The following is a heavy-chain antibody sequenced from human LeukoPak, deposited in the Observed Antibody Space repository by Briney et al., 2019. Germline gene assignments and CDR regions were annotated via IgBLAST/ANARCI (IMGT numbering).Heavy chain of an antibody. Sequence: PGGSLRLSCAASGFTFSSYALSWVRQAPGKGLEWVSAISGSGGRTYYADSVKGRFTISRDNSKNTLYLQMNSLRAEDTAVYYCAREGLAVAGSSNFDYWGQGTLVTVSS. V-gene: IGHV3-23*01. CDR1: GFTFSSYA. CDR3: AREGLAVAGSSNFDY. D-gene: IGHD6-19*01. J-gene: IGHJ4*02. CDR2: ISGSGGRT.